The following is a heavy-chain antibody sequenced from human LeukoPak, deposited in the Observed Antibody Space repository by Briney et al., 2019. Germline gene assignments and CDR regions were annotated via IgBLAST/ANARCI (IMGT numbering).Heavy chain of an antibody. V-gene: IGHV3-30*04. CDR1: GFTFSGYA. D-gene: IGHD3-22*01. Sequence: GGSLRLSCAASGFTFSGYAMHWVRQAPGKGLEGVAVISYDGSNKYYADSVKGRFTISRDNSKNTLYLQMNSLRAEATAVYYCARGGYYDSSGYFGYWGQGTLVTVSS. CDR3: ARGGYYDSSGYFGY. CDR2: ISYDGSNK. J-gene: IGHJ4*02.